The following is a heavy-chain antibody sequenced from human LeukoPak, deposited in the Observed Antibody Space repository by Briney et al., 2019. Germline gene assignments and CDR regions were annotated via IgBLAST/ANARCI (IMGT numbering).Heavy chain of an antibody. V-gene: IGHV1-2*02. CDR2: INPNSGGT. CDR1: GYTFTGYY. J-gene: IGHJ3*02. Sequence: GASVKVPCKASGYTFTGYYMHWVRQAPGQGLEWMGWINPNSGGTNYAQKFQGRVTMTRDTSISTAYMELSRLRSDDTAVYYCARARYYYSLDAFDIWGQGTMVTVSS. D-gene: IGHD3-10*01. CDR3: ARARYYYSLDAFDI.